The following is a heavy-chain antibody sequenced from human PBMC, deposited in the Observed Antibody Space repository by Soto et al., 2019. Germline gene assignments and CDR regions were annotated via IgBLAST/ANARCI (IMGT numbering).Heavy chain of an antibody. J-gene: IGHJ6*02. Sequence: QVQLVQSGAEVKKPGSSVKVSCKASGGTFSSYAISWVRQAPGQGLEWMGGIIPIFGTANYAQKFQGRVTITADESTSTAYMELSSLRSEDTAVYYCARGGYDSSGYYNYYYYGMDVWGQGTTVTDSS. CDR2: IIPIFGTA. D-gene: IGHD3-22*01. CDR1: GGTFSSYA. V-gene: IGHV1-69*01. CDR3: ARGGYDSSGYYNYYYYGMDV.